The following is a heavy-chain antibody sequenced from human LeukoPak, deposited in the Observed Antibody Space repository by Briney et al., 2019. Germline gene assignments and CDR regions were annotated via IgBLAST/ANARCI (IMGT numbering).Heavy chain of an antibody. CDR2: IYYSGST. Sequence: PSETLSLTCTVSGGSISSYYWSWIRQPPGKGLEWIGYIYYSGSTNYNPSLKSRVTISVDTSKNQFSLKLSSVTAEDTAVYYCARALFKYSGYDQIKYFDYWGQGTLVTVSS. V-gene: IGHV4-59*01. J-gene: IGHJ4*02. D-gene: IGHD5-12*01. CDR3: ARALFKYSGYDQIKYFDY. CDR1: GGSISSYY.